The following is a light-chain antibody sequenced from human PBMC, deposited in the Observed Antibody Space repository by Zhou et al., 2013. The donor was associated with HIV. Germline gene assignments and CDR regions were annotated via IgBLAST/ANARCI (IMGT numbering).Light chain of an antibody. V-gene: IGKV3-20*01. CDR3: QQYGSSPS. CDR2: DAS. J-gene: IGKJ3*01. Sequence: EIVLTQSPGTLSLSPGDTATLFCRASQSVTRTYFGWYQQKPGQAPRLLIYDASSRATGIPDRFSGSGSGTDFTLTITSLEPEDFAVYFCQQYGSSPSFGPGTKVEIQ. CDR1: QSVTRTY.